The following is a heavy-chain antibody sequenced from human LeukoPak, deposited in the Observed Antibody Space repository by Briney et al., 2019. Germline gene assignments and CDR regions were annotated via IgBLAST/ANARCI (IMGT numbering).Heavy chain of an antibody. J-gene: IGHJ4*02. CDR3: ARDFRTGYFDY. Sequence: PSETLSLTCTVSGGSISSYYWSWIRQPPGKGLEWIGYIYYSGSTNYNPSLKSRVTISVDTSKNQLSLKLSSVTAADTDVYYCARDFRTGYFDYWGQGTLVTVSS. D-gene: IGHD1-14*01. CDR2: IYYSGST. V-gene: IGHV4-59*01. CDR1: GGSISSYY.